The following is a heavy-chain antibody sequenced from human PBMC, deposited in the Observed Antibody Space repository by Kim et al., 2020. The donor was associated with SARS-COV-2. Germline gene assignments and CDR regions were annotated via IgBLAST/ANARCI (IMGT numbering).Heavy chain of an antibody. Sequence: SETLSLTCTVSGGSISSSSYYWGWIRQPPGKGLEWIGSIYYSGSTYYNPSLKSRVTISVDTSKNQFSLKLSSVTAADTAVYYCARRGSWSGYLFVVGWFDPWGQGTLVTVSS. CDR3: ARRGSWSGYLFVVGWFDP. D-gene: IGHD3-3*01. CDR2: IYYSGST. CDR1: GGSISSSSYY. J-gene: IGHJ5*02. V-gene: IGHV4-39*01.